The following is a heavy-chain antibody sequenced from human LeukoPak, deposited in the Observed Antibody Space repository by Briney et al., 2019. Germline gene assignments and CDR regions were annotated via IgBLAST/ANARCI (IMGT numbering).Heavy chain of an antibody. Sequence: SETLSLTCAVYGGSFRGYYWSWIRQPPGKGLEGIGEINHSGSTNYNPSLKRRVTISVDTPKNQFYLQLSSVTAAATAVYYCARGVPYSRSWYRRTNWFDPWGQGPLVTVSS. CDR1: GGSFRGYY. D-gene: IGHD6-13*01. CDR2: INHSGST. J-gene: IGHJ5*02. V-gene: IGHV4-34*01. CDR3: ARGVPYSRSWYRRTNWFDP.